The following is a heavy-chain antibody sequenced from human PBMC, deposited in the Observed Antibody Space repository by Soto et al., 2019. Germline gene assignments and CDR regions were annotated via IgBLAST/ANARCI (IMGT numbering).Heavy chain of an antibody. J-gene: IGHJ4*02. CDR3: ASYWAAAENY. V-gene: IGHV3-11*06. CDR2: ISSSSRYT. Sequence: QVQLVESGGGLVKPGGCLRLSCAASGFTFSDYYMSWISQAPGKGQEWVSYISSSSRYTNYAYSVKGRFTISRDNAKNSLYLQMNSLRAEDTAVYYCASYWAAAENYWGQGTLVTVSS. CDR1: GFTFSDYY. D-gene: IGHD6-13*01.